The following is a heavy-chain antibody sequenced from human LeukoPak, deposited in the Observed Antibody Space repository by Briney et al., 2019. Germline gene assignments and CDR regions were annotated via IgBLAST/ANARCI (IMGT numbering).Heavy chain of an antibody. CDR2: ISRSSDTT. J-gene: IGHJ4*02. CDR3: ATRLSNGWSYFDD. CDR1: GFSFSIYA. V-gene: IGHV3-23*01. D-gene: IGHD6-19*01. Sequence: GGSLRLSCAASGFSFSIYAMSWVRQAPGKGLEWVSVISRSSDTTHYADSVKGRFTISRDNSKNTLYLQMDSLRAEDTAVYFCATRLSNGWSYFDDWGQGTRVTVSS.